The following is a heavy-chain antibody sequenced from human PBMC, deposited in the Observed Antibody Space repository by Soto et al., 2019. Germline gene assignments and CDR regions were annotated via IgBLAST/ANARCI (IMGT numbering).Heavy chain of an antibody. CDR1: GFTLSSYA. Sequence: GGSLRLSCAASGFTLSSYAINWVRQAPGKGLEWVSVISGSGGGTYYADSVKGRFTISRDSSKNTVYLQMNSLRAEDTAVYYCAKVEIGAFDYWGQGSLVTVSS. V-gene: IGHV3-23*01. J-gene: IGHJ4*02. CDR3: AKVEIGAFDY. D-gene: IGHD3-3*01. CDR2: ISGSGGGT.